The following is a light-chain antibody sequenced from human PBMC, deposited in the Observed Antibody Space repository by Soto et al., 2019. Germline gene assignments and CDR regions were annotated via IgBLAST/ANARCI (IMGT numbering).Light chain of an antibody. V-gene: IGLV1-40*01. CDR1: SSNIGAGYG. Sequence: QSVLTQPPSVSGAPGQRVPISCTGSSSNIGAGYGVHWYQQLPGTAPKLLIDANNNRPSGVPDRFSGSKSGTSASLAITGLQAEDEADYHCQSYDDSLSGWVFGGGTKLTVL. CDR3: QSYDDSLSGWV. J-gene: IGLJ3*02. CDR2: ANN.